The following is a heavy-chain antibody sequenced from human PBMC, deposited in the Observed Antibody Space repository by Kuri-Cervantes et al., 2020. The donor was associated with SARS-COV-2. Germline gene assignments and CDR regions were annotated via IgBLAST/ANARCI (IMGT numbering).Heavy chain of an antibody. D-gene: IGHD1-26*01. CDR1: GFTFSDYY. J-gene: IGHJ4*02. V-gene: IGHV3-11*04. Sequence: GGSLRPSCAASGFTFSDYYMSWIRQAPGKGLEWVSYISSSGSTIYYADSVKGRFTISRDNAKNSLYLQMNSLRAEDTAVYYCARDSPLVGATWNYFDYWGQGTLVTVSS. CDR3: ARDSPLVGATWNYFDY. CDR2: ISSSGSTI.